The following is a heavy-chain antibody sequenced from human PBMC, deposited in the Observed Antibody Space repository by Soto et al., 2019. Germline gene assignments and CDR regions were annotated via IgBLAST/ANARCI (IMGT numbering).Heavy chain of an antibody. V-gene: IGHV4-34*01. J-gene: IGHJ6*02. D-gene: IGHD3-10*01. CDR2: INHSGST. CDR1: GGSFSDYY. CDR3: ARVRILYYYYYGMDV. Sequence: SETLSLTCAVYGGSFSDYYWGWIRQPPGKGLEWIGEINHSGSTNYNPSLKSRVTISVDTSKNQFSLKLSSVTAADTAVYYCARVRILYYYYYGMDVWGQGTTVTVSS.